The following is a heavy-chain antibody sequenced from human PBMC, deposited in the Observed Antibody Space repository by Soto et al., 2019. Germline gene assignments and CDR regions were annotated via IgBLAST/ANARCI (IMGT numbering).Heavy chain of an antibody. Sequence: ASVKVSCKASGYTFTGYYMHWVRQAPGQGLEWMGWINPNSGGTNYAQKFQGRVTTTRDTSISTAYMELSRLRSDDTAVYYCARDSASNWNDGWFDPWGQGTLVTVSS. J-gene: IGHJ5*02. D-gene: IGHD1-1*01. V-gene: IGHV1-2*02. CDR3: ARDSASNWNDGWFDP. CDR1: GYTFTGYY. CDR2: INPNSGGT.